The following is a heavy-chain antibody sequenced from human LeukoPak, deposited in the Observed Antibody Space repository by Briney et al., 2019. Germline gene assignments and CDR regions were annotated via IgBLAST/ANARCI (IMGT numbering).Heavy chain of an antibody. V-gene: IGHV3-9*01. J-gene: IGHJ4*02. CDR2: IAWNSGNT. CDR3: AKDMNSYGSGSSYNPWGPFDS. Sequence: SLRLSCAASGFTFDNYAMHWVRQAPGKGLEWVSGIAWNSGNTGFADSVKGRFTISRDNAEISLYLQMNSLTPEDTAFYFCAKDMNSYGSGSSYNPWGPFDSWGQGTLVTVSS. D-gene: IGHD3-10*01. CDR1: GFTFDNYA.